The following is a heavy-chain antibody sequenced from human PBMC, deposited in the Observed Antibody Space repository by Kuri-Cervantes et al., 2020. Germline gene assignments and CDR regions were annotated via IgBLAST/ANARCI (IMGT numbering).Heavy chain of an antibody. V-gene: IGHV3-53*05. Sequence: GGFLRPPCAGSGCTGSSNYMGWVRPAPGKGLEWVSVIYSGGSTYYADYVKGRFTISRDNSKNTLYLQMNSLRAEDTDVYYCARDLHSSGWHPRLGDVAFDIWGQGTMVTVSS. CDR3: ARDLHSSGWHPRLGDVAFDI. J-gene: IGHJ3*02. CDR1: GCTGSSNY. D-gene: IGHD6-19*01. CDR2: IYSGGST.